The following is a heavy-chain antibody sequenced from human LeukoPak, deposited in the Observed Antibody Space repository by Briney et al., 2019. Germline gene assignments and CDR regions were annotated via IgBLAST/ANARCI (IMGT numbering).Heavy chain of an antibody. CDR2: INPSGGST. CDR1: GYTFTSYY. D-gene: IGHD3-22*01. J-gene: IGHJ4*02. V-gene: IGHV1-46*01. CDR3: ARGAANGLLPSLLTY. Sequence: ASVKVSCKASGYTFTSYYMHWVRQAPGQGLEWMGIINPSGGSTSYAQKFQGRVTMTRDTSTSTVYMELSSLRSEDTAVYYCARGAANGLLPSLLTYWGQGPLVTVSS.